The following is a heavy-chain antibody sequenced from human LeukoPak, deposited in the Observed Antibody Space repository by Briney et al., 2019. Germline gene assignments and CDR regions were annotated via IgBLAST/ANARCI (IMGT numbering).Heavy chain of an antibody. V-gene: IGHV4-34*01. CDR3: ARDLAAGGMDV. D-gene: IGHD6-25*01. CDR1: GGSFSGYY. J-gene: IGHJ6*02. CDR2: INHSGST. Sequence: PSETLSLTCAAYGGSFSGYYWSWIRQPPGKGLEWIGEINHSGSTNYNPSLKSRVTISVDTSKNQFSLKLSSVTAADTAVYYCARDLAAGGMDVWGQGTTVTVSS.